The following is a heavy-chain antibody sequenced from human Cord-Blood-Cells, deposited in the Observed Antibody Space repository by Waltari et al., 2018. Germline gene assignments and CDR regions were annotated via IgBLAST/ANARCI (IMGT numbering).Heavy chain of an antibody. V-gene: IGHV4-59*08. D-gene: IGHD3-10*01. J-gene: IGHJ4*02. Sequence: QVQLQESGPGLVKPSETLSLTCTVSGGSLSSYYRRWIRQPPGKGLGWIGYIYYSGSTNYNPSLKSRVTISVDTSKNQFSLKLSSVTAADTAVYYCARQSGLFFDYWGQGTLVTVSS. CDR3: ARQSGLFFDY. CDR2: IYYSGST. CDR1: GGSLSSYY.